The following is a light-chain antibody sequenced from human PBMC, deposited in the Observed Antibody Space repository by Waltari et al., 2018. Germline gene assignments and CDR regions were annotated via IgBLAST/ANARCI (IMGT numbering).Light chain of an antibody. Sequence: QSALTHPAPVSGSPGQSITITCTGTSTDVGSYNLFSCYQQHPGKAPKLIIYEGSKRPSGVSNRFSGSKSGNTASLTISGLQAEDEADYYCCSYAGGSTYVFGTGTKVTVL. CDR2: EGS. J-gene: IGLJ1*01. V-gene: IGLV2-23*01. CDR3: CSYAGGSTYV. CDR1: STDVGSYNL.